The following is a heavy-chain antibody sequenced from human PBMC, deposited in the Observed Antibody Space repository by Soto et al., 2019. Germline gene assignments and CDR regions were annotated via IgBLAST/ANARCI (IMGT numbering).Heavy chain of an antibody. J-gene: IGHJ4*02. CDR2: IYYSGST. CDR3: ARDIVVVVAATGGNFDY. Sequence: SETLSLTCTVSGGSISSSSYYWGWIRQPPGKGLEWIGSIYYSGSTYYNPSLKSRVTISVDTSKNQFSLKLSSVTAADTAVYYCARDIVVVVAATGGNFDYWGQGTLVTVS. D-gene: IGHD2-15*01. V-gene: IGHV4-39*02. CDR1: GGSISSSSYY.